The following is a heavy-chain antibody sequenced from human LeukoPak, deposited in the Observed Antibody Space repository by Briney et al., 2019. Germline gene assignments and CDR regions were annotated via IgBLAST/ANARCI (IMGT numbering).Heavy chain of an antibody. J-gene: IGHJ4*02. CDR2: VRSDGGSE. Sequence: PGGSLRLSCATSGFTFNSYGMNWVRQAPGKGLEWVAFVRSDGGSEHYADSVKGRFSISRDNSKRTVDLQMNSLRLEDTAIYYCAKDRYSTSSAFTINPFDYWGQGILVTVSS. CDR1: GFTFNSYG. CDR3: AKDRYSTSSAFTINPFDY. V-gene: IGHV3-30*02. D-gene: IGHD2-2*01.